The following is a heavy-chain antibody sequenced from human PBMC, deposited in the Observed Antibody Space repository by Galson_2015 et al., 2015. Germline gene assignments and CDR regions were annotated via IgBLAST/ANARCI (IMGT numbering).Heavy chain of an antibody. CDR1: GDSVSSNIVS. CDR2: TYYRSKWYN. V-gene: IGHV6-1*01. J-gene: IGHJ6*02. D-gene: IGHD3-22*01. CDR3: TRRNDRYGMDV. Sequence: CAISGDSVSSNIVSWNWIRQSPSRGLEWLGRTYYRSKWYNDYAVSVGGRVTINPDTSKNQFSLLLNSVTPEDAAVYYCTRRNDRYGMDVWGQGTTVTVS.